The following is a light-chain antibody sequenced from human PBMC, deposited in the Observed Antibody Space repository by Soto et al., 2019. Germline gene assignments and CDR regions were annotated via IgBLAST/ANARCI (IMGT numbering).Light chain of an antibody. CDR2: EAN. CDR3: SSYTNINTRACV. J-gene: IGLJ1*01. V-gene: IGLV2-8*01. CDR1: SSDVGGYNY. Sequence: QSALTQPPSASGSPGQSVTISCTGTSSDVGGYNYVSWYQQHPGKAPKLMIYEANKRPSGVPDRFSGSKSGNTASLTISGLQAEDEAEYYCSSYTNINTRACVFGTGTKLTVL.